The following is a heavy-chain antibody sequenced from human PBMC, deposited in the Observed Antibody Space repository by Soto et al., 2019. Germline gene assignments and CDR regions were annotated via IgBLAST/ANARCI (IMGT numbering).Heavy chain of an antibody. D-gene: IGHD3-9*01. CDR2: ISSSSSYI. J-gene: IGHJ3*02. Sequence: PGGSLRLSCAASGFTFSSYSINWVRQAPGKGLEWVSSISSSSSYIYYADSVKGRFTISRDNAKNSLYLQMNSLRAEDTAVYYCARGNDWDDAFDIWGQGTMATVPS. V-gene: IGHV3-21*01. CDR3: ARGNDWDDAFDI. CDR1: GFTFSSYS.